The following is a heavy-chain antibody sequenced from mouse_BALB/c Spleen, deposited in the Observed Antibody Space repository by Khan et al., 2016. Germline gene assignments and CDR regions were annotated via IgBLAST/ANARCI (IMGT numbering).Heavy chain of an antibody. CDR1: GFTFSDYA. Sequence: EVELVESGGGLVKPGGSLKLSCAASGFTFSDYAMSWVRQTPEKRLEWVASISTGGTTHYPDSMKGRFTISRDIARNVLYLQMSSLSSEDTGMYYCSREENAMDYWGQGTSVTVSS. V-gene: IGHV5-6-5*01. J-gene: IGHJ4*01. CDR3: SREENAMDY. CDR2: ISTGGTT.